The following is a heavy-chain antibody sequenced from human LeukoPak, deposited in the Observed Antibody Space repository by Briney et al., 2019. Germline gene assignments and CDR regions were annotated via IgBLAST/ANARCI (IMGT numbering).Heavy chain of an antibody. CDR3: TLLGDYNFDY. CDR2: IRSKAYGGTT. Sequence: PGGSLRLSCTASGFTFGDYAMSWVRHAPGKGLEWVGFIRSKAYGGTTEYAASVKGRFTISRDDSKSIAYLQMNSLKTEDTAVYYCTLLGDYNFDYWGQGTLVTVSS. V-gene: IGHV3-49*04. J-gene: IGHJ4*02. CDR1: GFTFGDYA. D-gene: IGHD4-17*01.